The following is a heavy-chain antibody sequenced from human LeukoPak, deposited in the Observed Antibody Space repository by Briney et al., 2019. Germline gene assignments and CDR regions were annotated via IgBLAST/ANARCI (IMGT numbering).Heavy chain of an antibody. V-gene: IGHV3-30-3*01. J-gene: IGHJ4*02. CDR3: ARAIQWPESYYFDY. D-gene: IGHD5-12*01. Sequence: GGSLRLSCAASGLTFSSYAMHWVRQAPGKGLEWVAVISYDGSNKYYADSVKGRFTISRDNSKNTLYLQMNSLRAEDTAVYYCARAIQWPESYYFDYWGQGTLVTVSS. CDR1: GLTFSSYA. CDR2: ISYDGSNK.